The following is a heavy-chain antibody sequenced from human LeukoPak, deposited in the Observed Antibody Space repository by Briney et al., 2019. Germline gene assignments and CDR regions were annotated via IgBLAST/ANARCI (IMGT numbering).Heavy chain of an antibody. V-gene: IGHV1-69*04. J-gene: IGHJ4*02. CDR2: IIPILGIA. CDR3: ARVPQGSSWPYYFDY. D-gene: IGHD6-13*01. Sequence: ASVKVSCKASGGTFSSYAISWVRQAPGQGLEWMGRIIPILGIANYAQNFQGRVTITADRSTTTAYMELSSLRSEDTAVYYCARVPQGSSWPYYFDYWGQGTLVTVSS. CDR1: GGTFSSYA.